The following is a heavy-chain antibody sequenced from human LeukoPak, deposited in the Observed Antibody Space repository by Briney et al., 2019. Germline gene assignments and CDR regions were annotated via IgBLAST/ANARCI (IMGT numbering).Heavy chain of an antibody. D-gene: IGHD2/OR15-2a*01. CDR3: ARDVVSRGYIDY. CDR1: GFTFSSYS. J-gene: IGHJ4*02. V-gene: IGHV4-34*01. Sequence: GSLRLSCAASGFTFSSYSMNWVRQPPGKGLEWIGEINHSGSTDYNPSLKSRVTISVDTSKNQFSQKVSSVTAADTAVYYCARDVVSRGYIDYWGQGILVTVSS. CDR2: INHSGST.